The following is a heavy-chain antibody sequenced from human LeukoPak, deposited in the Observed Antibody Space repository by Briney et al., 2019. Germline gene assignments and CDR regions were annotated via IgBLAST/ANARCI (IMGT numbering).Heavy chain of an antibody. CDR2: INSDGSST. V-gene: IGHV3-74*01. D-gene: IGHD3-16*01. Sequence: GGSLRLSCVASGFTFGSHWMHWVRQAPGKGLVWVARINSDGSSTAYADSLKDRFTISRDNAKNTLYLQMNSLRAEDTAVYYCASIYDYLDYWGQGTLVTVSA. J-gene: IGHJ4*02. CDR1: GFTFGSHW. CDR3: ASIYDYLDY.